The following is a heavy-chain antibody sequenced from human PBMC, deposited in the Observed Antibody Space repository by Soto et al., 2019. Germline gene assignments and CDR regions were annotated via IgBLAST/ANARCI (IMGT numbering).Heavy chain of an antibody. V-gene: IGHV5-51*01. CDR3: ARSRSSSWYRNYYYYGMDV. Sequence: GESLKISCKGSGYSFTSYWIGWVRQMPGKGLEWMGIIYPGDSDTRYSPSLQGQVTISADKSISTAYLQWSSLKASDTAMYYCARSRSSSWYRNYYYYGMDVWGQGTTVTV. CDR2: IYPGDSDT. D-gene: IGHD6-13*01. CDR1: GYSFTSYW. J-gene: IGHJ6*02.